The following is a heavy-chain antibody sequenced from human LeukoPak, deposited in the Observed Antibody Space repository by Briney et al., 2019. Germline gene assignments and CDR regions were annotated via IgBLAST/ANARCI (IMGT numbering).Heavy chain of an antibody. J-gene: IGHJ4*02. Sequence: SETLSLTCTVSGGSISSNNYYWDWIRQPPGKGLEWIGEINHSGSTNYNPSLKSRVTISVDTSKNQFSLKLSSVTAADTAVYYCARVMAAAGKIDYWGQGTLVTVSS. V-gene: IGHV4-39*07. CDR2: INHSGST. CDR1: GGSISSNNYY. CDR3: ARVMAAAGKIDY. D-gene: IGHD6-13*01.